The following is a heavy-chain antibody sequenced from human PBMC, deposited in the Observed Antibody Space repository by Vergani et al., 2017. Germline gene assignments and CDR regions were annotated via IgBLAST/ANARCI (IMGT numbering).Heavy chain of an antibody. CDR3: SYGMDV. V-gene: IGHV3-66*01. CDR1: GFTLGQYW. J-gene: IGHJ6*02. CDR2: LYVVGTS. Sequence: EVQLVESGGGLVQPGGSLRLSCAASGFTLGQYWMHWVRQTPGTGLEWVSILYVVGTSDYADSVKGRFTVSRDISKNTLHLQLNSLRVEDTAVYFCSYGMDVWGQGTTVTVSS.